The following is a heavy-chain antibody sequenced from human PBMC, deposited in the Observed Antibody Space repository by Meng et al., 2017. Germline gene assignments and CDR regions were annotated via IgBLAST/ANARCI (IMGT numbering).Heavy chain of an antibody. V-gene: IGHV3-7*01. CDR3: VTSGTGHPYYFDY. CDR1: GFTFSGYW. D-gene: IGHD1-1*01. J-gene: IGHJ4*02. CDR2: IKEDGSEK. Sequence: GGSLRLSCAASGFTFSGYWMSWVRQAPGKGLEWVANIKEDGSEKYYVDSVKGRFTISRDNAENSLYLQMSSLRAEDTAVYYCVTSGTGHPYYFDYWGQGTLVTVSS.